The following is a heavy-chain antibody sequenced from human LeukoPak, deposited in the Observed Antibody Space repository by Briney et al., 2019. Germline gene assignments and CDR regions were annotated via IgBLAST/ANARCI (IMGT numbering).Heavy chain of an antibody. CDR1: GFSFDDYG. D-gene: IGHD6-19*01. CDR3: ARVGYSSGHYYFDY. J-gene: IGHJ4*02. V-gene: IGHV3-20*04. CDR2: INWNGGST. Sequence: GGALRLSCAASGFSFDDYGMSWVRQAPGKGLEWVSGINWNGGSTGYADSVKGRFTISRDNAKNSLYLQMHSLRAEDTALYYCARVGYSSGHYYFDYWGQGIMVTVSS.